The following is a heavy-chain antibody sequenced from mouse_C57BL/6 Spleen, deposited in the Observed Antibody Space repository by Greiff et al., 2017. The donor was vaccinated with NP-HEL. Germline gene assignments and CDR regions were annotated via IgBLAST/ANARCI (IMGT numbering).Heavy chain of an antibody. Sequence: QVQLQQPGAELVRPGSSVKLSCKASGYTFTSYWMHWVKQRPIQGLEWIGNIDPSDSETHYNQKFKDKATLTVDKSSSNAYMQLSSLTSEDSAVYYCARGRDTTRVDTGDAMEYWGQENSDTLSS. CDR2: IDPSDSET. CDR1: GYTFTSYW. D-gene: IGHD1-1*01. CDR3: ARGRDTTRVDTGDAMEY. V-gene: IGHV1-52*01. J-gene: IGHJ4*01.